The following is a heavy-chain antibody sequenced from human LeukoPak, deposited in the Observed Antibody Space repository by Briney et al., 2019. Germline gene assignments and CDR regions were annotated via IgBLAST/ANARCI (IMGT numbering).Heavy chain of an antibody. CDR2: ISYDGSNK. D-gene: IGHD3-10*01. CDR3: ARDYRGRVSITMVRGVIMGHDAFDI. CDR1: GFTFSSYA. Sequence: PGGSLRLSCAASGFTFSSYAMHWVRQAPGKGLEWVAVISYDGSNKYYADSVKGRFTISRDNSKNTLYLQMNSLRAEDTAVYYCARDYRGRVSITMVRGVIMGHDAFDIWGQGTMVTVSS. V-gene: IGHV3-30*04. J-gene: IGHJ3*02.